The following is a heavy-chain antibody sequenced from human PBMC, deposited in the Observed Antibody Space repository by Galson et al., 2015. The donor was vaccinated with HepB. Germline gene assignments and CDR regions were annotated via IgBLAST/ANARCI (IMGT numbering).Heavy chain of an antibody. J-gene: IGHJ6*02. CDR2: LSGSGART. V-gene: IGHV3-23*01. CDR3: AKGPYSGGYSKYYGMDV. Sequence: SLRLSCAASGFTFSSYAMNWVRQAPGKGLEWVSGLSGSGARTYYADSVKGRFTISRDNSKNTLYLQMNSLRAEDTAVFYCAKGPYSGGYSKYYGMDVWGQGATVTVSS. CDR1: GFTFSSYA. D-gene: IGHD1-26*01.